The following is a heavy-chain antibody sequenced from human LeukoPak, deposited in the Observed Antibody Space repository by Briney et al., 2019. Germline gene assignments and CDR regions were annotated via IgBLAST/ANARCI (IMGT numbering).Heavy chain of an antibody. Sequence: PGGSLRLSCAASGFTFSCYSMNWVRQAPGKGLEWVSYISSSSSTIYYADSVKGRFTISRDNAKNSLYLQMNSLRAEDTAVYYCARTPGRIAAAVPFDYWGQGTLVTVSS. CDR1: GFTFSCYS. D-gene: IGHD6-13*01. CDR3: ARTPGRIAAAVPFDY. J-gene: IGHJ4*02. CDR2: ISSSSSTI. V-gene: IGHV3-48*01.